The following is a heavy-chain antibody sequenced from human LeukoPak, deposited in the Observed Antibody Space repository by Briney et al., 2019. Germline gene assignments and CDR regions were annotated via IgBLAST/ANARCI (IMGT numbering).Heavy chain of an antibody. V-gene: IGHV1-69*13. J-gene: IGHJ4*02. D-gene: IGHD2-15*01. Sequence: GASVTVSCTASGGTFSSYAISWVRQAPGQGLEWMGGIIPIFGTANYAQKFQGRVTITADESTSTAYMELSSLRSEDTAVYYCARESVCSGGSCYSFDYWGQGTLVTVSS. CDR1: GGTFSSYA. CDR2: IIPIFGTA. CDR3: ARESVCSGGSCYSFDY.